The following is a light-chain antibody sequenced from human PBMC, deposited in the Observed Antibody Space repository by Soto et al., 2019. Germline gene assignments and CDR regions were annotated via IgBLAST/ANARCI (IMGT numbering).Light chain of an antibody. CDR3: QHYYMSPFT. CDR2: GAS. J-gene: IGKJ4*01. CDR1: QFVPSTY. V-gene: IGKV3-20*01. Sequence: EVVLTQSPATLSLSPGARVILSCRASQFVPSTYLAWYQQRPGQSPRLLIYGASTRATGIPERFSGSGPETDFTLTISGLEPEDSAVYYCQHYYMSPFTFGGGTKVEIK.